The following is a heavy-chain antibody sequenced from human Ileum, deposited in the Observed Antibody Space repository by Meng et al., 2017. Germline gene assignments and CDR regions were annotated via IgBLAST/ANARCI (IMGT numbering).Heavy chain of an antibody. CDR3: ARERIRELGLFDS. CDR2: ISNSGKT. Sequence: QLQLQEPGPGLVQPSGTLSLACAVSGDSIGNSKWWSWLRQPPGKGLEWIGEISNSGKTVYSPSLKSRVRISLDKSNNQFSLTLNSVTAADTAMYYCARERIRELGLFDSWGQGTLVTVSS. CDR1: GDSIGNSKW. D-gene: IGHD3-10*01. J-gene: IGHJ4*02. V-gene: IGHV4-4*02.